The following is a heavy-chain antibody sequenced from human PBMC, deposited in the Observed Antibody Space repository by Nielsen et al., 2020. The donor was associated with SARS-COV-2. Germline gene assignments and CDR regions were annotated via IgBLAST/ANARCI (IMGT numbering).Heavy chain of an antibody. V-gene: IGHV3-23*01. CDR2: VSASGGST. CDR1: GFTFSNYA. Sequence: GESLKISCAVSGFTFSNYAMNWVRQAPGKGLEWVSTVSASGGSTYYADSVKGRFTISRDNSKDTLYLQVNSLRAEDTAIYYCAKEGAVAGTGAFDIWGQGTMVTVSS. CDR3: AKEGAVAGTGAFDI. J-gene: IGHJ3*02. D-gene: IGHD6-19*01.